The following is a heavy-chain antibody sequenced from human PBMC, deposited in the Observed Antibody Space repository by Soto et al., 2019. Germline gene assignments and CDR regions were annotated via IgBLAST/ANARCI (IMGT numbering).Heavy chain of an antibody. D-gene: IGHD3-16*01. J-gene: IGHJ4*02. V-gene: IGHV4-30-4*01. CDR3: AREGGESSDGLYYFDS. CDR1: GGSTSSDNY. Sequence: PSEPLSLTCTVSGGSTSSDNYWSWIRQPPGKGLEWIGHIYYSGNTDYNPSLKSRLAISIDTSKNQFSLKLSSVTAADTAVYFCAREGGESSDGLYYFDSWGQGSLVTV. CDR2: IYYSGNT.